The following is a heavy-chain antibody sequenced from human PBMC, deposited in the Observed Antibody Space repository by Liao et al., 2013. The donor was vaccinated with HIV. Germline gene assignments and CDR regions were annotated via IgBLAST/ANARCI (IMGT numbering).Heavy chain of an antibody. J-gene: IGHJ4*02. CDR3: ARVRRNYSYCFDY. D-gene: IGHD1-7*01. CDR2: IYTSGST. CDR1: GGSISSYY. Sequence: QVQLQESGPGLVKPSETLSLTCTVSGGSISSYYWSWIRQPAGKGLEWIGRIYTSGSTNYNPSLKSRVTMSVDTSKNQFSLMLSSVTAADTAVYYCARVRRNYSYCFDYWAREPWSPSPQ. V-gene: IGHV4-4*07.